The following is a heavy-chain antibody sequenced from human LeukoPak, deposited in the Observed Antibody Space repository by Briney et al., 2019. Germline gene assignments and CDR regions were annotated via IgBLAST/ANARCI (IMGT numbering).Heavy chain of an antibody. CDR2: MYFSGNT. J-gene: IGHJ5*02. Sequence: SETLSLTCTVSGGSISSSSYYGGWIRQPPGKGLEWIGSMYFSGNTYYNPSLKSRVTISVDTSKNQFSLKLSSVTAADTAVYYCARGLGPSNWFAPWGQGTLVTVSS. CDR1: GGSISSSSYY. CDR3: ARGLGPSNWFAP. D-gene: IGHD3/OR15-3a*01. V-gene: IGHV4-39*01.